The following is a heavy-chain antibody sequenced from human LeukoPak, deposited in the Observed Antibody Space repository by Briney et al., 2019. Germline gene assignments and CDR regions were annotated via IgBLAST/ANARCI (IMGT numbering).Heavy chain of an antibody. D-gene: IGHD3-22*01. V-gene: IGHV1-69*13. CDR3: VRDGSYYDSSGYYYLY. CDR2: ITPMFGTA. J-gene: IGHJ4*02. Sequence: SVKVSCKASGGTFSSYAISWVRQAPGQGLEWMGGITPMFGTANYAQKFQGRVTIIADESTSTAYMELSSLRSEDTAVYYCVRDGSYYDSSGYYYLYWGQGTLVTVSS. CDR1: GGTFSSYA.